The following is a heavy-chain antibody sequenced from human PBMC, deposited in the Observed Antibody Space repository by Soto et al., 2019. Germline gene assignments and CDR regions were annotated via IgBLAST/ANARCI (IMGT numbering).Heavy chain of an antibody. J-gene: IGHJ3*02. D-gene: IGHD1-1*01. CDR2: MSHSGGT. Sequence: QVQLQQWGAGLLKPSETLSLTCAVFGGSVNSGNYYWSWIRQPPGKGLEWIGEMSHSGGTHFNPSLKSRVNISVDTSKNQFTLKMSSVTAADTALYYCARVERGTATTVVDAFEIWGPGTMVTVSS. V-gene: IGHV4-34*01. CDR3: ARVERGTATTVVDAFEI. CDR1: GGSVNSGNYY.